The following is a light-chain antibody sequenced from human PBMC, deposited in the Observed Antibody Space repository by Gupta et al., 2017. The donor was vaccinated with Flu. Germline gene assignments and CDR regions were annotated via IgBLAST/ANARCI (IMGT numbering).Light chain of an antibody. Sequence: ENVLTQSPDTLSLSPGERATLYCRASQIINNNYLAWYQQKLGQPPRLLIYGASTRATGIPDRFSGSGSGTDFTLTISRLEPEDFAVYFCQQVTSSPYTFGQGTKVQIK. CDR1: QIINNNY. V-gene: IGKV3-20*01. J-gene: IGKJ2*01. CDR3: QQVTSSPYT. CDR2: GAS.